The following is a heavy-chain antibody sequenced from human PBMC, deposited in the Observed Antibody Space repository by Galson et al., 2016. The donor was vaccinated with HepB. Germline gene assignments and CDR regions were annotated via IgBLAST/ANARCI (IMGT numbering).Heavy chain of an antibody. CDR3: ASDLVGTFYYYYGMDI. CDR1: GFTFSSYS. V-gene: IGHV3-48*01. Sequence: SLRLSCAASGFTFSSYSMNWVRQAPGKGLEWVSYISSSGSIIYYADSVKGRFTTSRDTANNSLYLQMNSMGAEDTAVYYCASDLVGTFYYYYGMDIWGQGTTVTVSS. CDR2: ISSSGSII. J-gene: IGHJ6*02. D-gene: IGHD2-21*02.